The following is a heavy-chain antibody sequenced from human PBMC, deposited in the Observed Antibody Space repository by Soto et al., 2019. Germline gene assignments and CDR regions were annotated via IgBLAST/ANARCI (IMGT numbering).Heavy chain of an antibody. CDR1: GYTFTGYY. Sequence: QVQLVQSGAEVKKPGASVKVSCKASGYTFTGYYMHWVRQAPGQGLEWMGWINPNSGGTNYAQKFQGWVTMTRDTSISTAYMELSRLRSDDTAVYYCARDELRCPSDDYGMDVWGQGTTVTVSS. CDR2: INPNSGGT. V-gene: IGHV1-2*04. CDR3: ARDELRCPSDDYGMDV. J-gene: IGHJ6*02. D-gene: IGHD4-17*01.